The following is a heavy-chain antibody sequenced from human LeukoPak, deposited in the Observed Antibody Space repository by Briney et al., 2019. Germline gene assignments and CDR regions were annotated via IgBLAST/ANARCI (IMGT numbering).Heavy chain of an antibody. D-gene: IGHD1-26*01. CDR2: INKDGGEK. CDR3: VKDSPPRYSGSPPAY. J-gene: IGHJ4*02. Sequence: GGSLRLSCAASGFTFSSYWMSWVRQAPGKGLEWVANINKDGGEKYYVDTVKGRFTISRDNAKNSLYLQMNSLRADDTAVYYCVKDSPPRYSGSPPAYWGQGTLVTVSS. CDR1: GFTFSSYW. V-gene: IGHV3-7*03.